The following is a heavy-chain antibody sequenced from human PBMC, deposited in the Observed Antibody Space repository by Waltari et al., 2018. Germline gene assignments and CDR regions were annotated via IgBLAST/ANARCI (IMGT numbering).Heavy chain of an antibody. CDR3: ATYIGASIGTAAFDV. D-gene: IGHD3-16*01. CDR2: ISYTGAT. Sequence: GWIRQTPGKGLEWIATISYTGATYNNPSLKSRVTISGDTSKNQFSLKLTSVTAADTAVSYCATYIGASIGTAAFDVWGRGALVTVSS. J-gene: IGHJ3*01. V-gene: IGHV4-39*01.